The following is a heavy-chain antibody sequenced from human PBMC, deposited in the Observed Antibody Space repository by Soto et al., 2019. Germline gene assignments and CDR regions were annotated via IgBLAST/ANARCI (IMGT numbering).Heavy chain of an antibody. CDR3: EGAFYGSGTTGAFDI. V-gene: IGHV1-18*01. CDR1: GYTFTSYG. CDR2: ISAYNGNT. Sequence: QVQLVQSGAEVKKPGASVKVSCKASGYTFTSYGIIWVRQAPGQGLEWMGWISAYNGNTNYAQKLQGRVTMTTDTSTSTAYMEVRSLRSDDTAVYDCEGAFYGSGTTGAFDIRGQGKMVTVST. D-gene: IGHD3-10*01. J-gene: IGHJ3*02.